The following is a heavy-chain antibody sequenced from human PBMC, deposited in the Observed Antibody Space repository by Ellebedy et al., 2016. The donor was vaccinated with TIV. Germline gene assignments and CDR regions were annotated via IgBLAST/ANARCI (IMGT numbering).Heavy chain of an antibody. J-gene: IGHJ4*02. V-gene: IGHV3-13*01. D-gene: IGHD1-14*01. CDR2: IGTAGDT. Sequence: GESLKISCAASGFTFSSYDMHWVRQVTGKGLEWVSAIGTAGDTYYPGSVKGRVAISRENAKNSLYLQLNNVGVGDTAVYYCARATAGFDYWGQGTLVTVSS. CDR3: ARATAGFDY. CDR1: GFTFSSYD.